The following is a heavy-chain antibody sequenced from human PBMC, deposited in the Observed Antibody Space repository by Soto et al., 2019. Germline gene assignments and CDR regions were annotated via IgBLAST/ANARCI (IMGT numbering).Heavy chain of an antibody. D-gene: IGHD5-12*01. CDR3: ATDPYSGYDVGSFDY. J-gene: IGHJ4*02. Sequence: ASVKVSCKVSGYTLTELSMHWVRQAPGKGLEWMGGFDPEDGETIYAQKFQGRVTMTEDTSTDTAYMELSSLRSEDTAVYYCATDPYSGYDVGSFDYWGQGTLVTVSS. CDR2: FDPEDGET. CDR1: GYTLTELS. V-gene: IGHV1-24*01.